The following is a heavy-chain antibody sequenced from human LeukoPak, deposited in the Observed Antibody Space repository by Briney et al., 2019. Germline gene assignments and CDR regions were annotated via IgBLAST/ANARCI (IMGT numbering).Heavy chain of an antibody. D-gene: IGHD2-21*02. J-gene: IGHJ4*02. CDR3: ARASVGLSGDCCHFDY. V-gene: IGHV1-2*02. CDR1: GHTFSDYY. CDR2: INPRNGGT. Sequence: ASVKVSCKASGHTFSDYYIHWVRQAPGQGLQWMGWINPRNGGTNYAQKSQGRVSITRDTSISTAYMELTSVRSDDTAVYYCARASVGLSGDCCHFDYWGRGTLVTVSS.